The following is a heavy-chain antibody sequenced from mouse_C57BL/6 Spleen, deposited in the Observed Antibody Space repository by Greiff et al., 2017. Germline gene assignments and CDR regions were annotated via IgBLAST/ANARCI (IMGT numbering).Heavy chain of an antibody. CDR3: AHYCDSNSTYAMDY. Sequence: VQLQQSVAELVRPGASVKLSCTASGFNIKNTYMHWVQQRPEQGLEWIGRIDPANGNTKYAPKFQGKATITADTSSNTAYLQLSILTSEDTAIYYCAHYCDSNSTYAMDYWGQGTSVTVSS. V-gene: IGHV14-3*01. CDR2: IDPANGNT. CDR1: GFNIKNTY. J-gene: IGHJ4*01. D-gene: IGHD1-1*02.